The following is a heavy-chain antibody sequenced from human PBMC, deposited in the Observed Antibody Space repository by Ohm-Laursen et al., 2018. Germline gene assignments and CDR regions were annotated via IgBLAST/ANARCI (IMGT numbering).Heavy chain of an antibody. CDR3: VLGEWLDY. Sequence: SLRLSCAASGFTFNNYWMHWVRQAPGKGLVWVSRINSDGSTTNYADSVKGRFTISRDNAKNSLYLQMNSLRAEDTAVYYCVLGEWLDYWGQGTLVTVSS. CDR2: INSDGSTT. CDR1: GFTFNNYW. J-gene: IGHJ4*02. V-gene: IGHV3-74*01. D-gene: IGHD3-16*01.